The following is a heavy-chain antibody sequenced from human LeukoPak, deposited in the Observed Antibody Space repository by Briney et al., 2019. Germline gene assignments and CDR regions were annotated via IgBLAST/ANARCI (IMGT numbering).Heavy chain of an antibody. D-gene: IGHD3-22*01. CDR1: GFTFSSYG. Sequence: GGSLRLSCAASGFTFSSYGMHWVRQAPGKGLEWVAVIWYDGSNKYYADSVKGRFTISRDNSKNTLYLQMNSLRAEDTAVYYCARASSWLQHSFDYWGQGTLVTVSS. CDR2: IWYDGSNK. J-gene: IGHJ4*02. CDR3: ARASSWLQHSFDY. V-gene: IGHV3-33*01.